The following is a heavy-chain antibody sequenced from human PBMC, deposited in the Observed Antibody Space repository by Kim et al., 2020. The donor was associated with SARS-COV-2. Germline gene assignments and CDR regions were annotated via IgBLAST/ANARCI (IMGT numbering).Heavy chain of an antibody. CDR2: IYYSGST. D-gene: IGHD6-13*01. CDR1: GGSISSSSYY. Sequence: SETLSLTCTVSGGSISSSSYYWGWIRQPPGKGLEWIGSIYYSGSTYYNPSLKSRVTISVDTSKNQFSLKLSSVTAADTAVYYCAREDGYSSSWSPGPWGQGTLVTVSS. J-gene: IGHJ5*02. CDR3: AREDGYSSSWSPGP. V-gene: IGHV4-39*07.